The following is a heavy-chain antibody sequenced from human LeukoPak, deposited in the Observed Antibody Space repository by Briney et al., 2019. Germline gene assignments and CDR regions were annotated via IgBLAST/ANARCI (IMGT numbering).Heavy chain of an antibody. J-gene: IGHJ5*02. D-gene: IGHD1-1*01. CDR1: GYTFTSYG. Sequence: ASVKVSCKASGYTFTSYGISWVRQAPGQGLEWMGWISAYNGNTNYAQKFQGRVTMTTDTSTSTAYMELRSLRSDDTAVYYCARDHRYNWNELMWFDPWGQGTLVTVSS. CDR2: ISAYNGNT. CDR3: ARDHRYNWNELMWFDP. V-gene: IGHV1-18*01.